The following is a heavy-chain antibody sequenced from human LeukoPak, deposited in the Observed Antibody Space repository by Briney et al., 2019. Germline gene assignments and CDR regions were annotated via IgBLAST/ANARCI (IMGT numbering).Heavy chain of an antibody. J-gene: IGHJ4*02. Sequence: PGGSLRLSCAASGFTFSSYAMSWVRQAPGKGLEWVSAISGSGGSTYYADSVKGRFTISRDNAKNSLYLQMNSLRAEDTAVYYCARVPNWGFAYYFDDWGQGTLVTVSS. CDR2: ISGSGGST. CDR1: GFTFSSYA. CDR3: ARVPNWGFAYYFDD. D-gene: IGHD7-27*01. V-gene: IGHV3-23*01.